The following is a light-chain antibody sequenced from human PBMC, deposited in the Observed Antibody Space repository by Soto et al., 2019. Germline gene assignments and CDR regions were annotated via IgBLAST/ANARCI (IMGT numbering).Light chain of an antibody. CDR1: PSVSNS. J-gene: IGKJ1*01. V-gene: IGKV3D-15*01. CDR2: ETS. Sequence: ETVLTQSPGTLSLSPGERATLSCRASPSVSNSLAWYQHKPGQAPRLLMYETSRRATGIPARFSGSGSGTEFTLTINSLQSEDFAVYYCQQYNNWWTFGQGTKVDIK. CDR3: QQYNNWWT.